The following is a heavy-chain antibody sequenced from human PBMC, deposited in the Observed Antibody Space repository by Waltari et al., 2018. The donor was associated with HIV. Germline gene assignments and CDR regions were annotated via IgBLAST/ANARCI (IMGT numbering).Heavy chain of an antibody. Sequence: EVRLLESGGGLVRPGGSLRLSCDASGFRFSVYSMNWVRQGPGKGLEWVASIGSLQNFIHYADSVKGRFTVSRDNAKNSLYLQMNSLTAEDTAVYYCARGPSSGWSWFDPWGQGTLVTVSS. CDR3: ARGPSSGWSWFDP. D-gene: IGHD6-19*01. V-gene: IGHV3-21*01. J-gene: IGHJ5*02. CDR1: GFRFSVYS. CDR2: IGSLQNFI.